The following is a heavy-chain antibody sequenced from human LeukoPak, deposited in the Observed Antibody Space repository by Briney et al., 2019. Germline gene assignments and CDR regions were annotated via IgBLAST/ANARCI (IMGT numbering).Heavy chain of an antibody. Sequence: GGSRRLSCAASGFTFSSYEMHWVRQAPGKGLEWVSYISSSGSTIYYADSVKGRFTISRDNAKNTLYLHMNSLRAEDTAVYYCAKDLTTVTTGDYWGQGTLVTVSS. V-gene: IGHV3-48*03. D-gene: IGHD4-17*01. CDR3: AKDLTTVTTGDY. CDR2: ISSSGSTI. CDR1: GFTFSSYE. J-gene: IGHJ4*02.